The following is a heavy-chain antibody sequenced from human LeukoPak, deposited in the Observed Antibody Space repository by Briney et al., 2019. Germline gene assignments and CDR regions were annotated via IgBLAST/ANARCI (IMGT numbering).Heavy chain of an antibody. D-gene: IGHD3-10*01. J-gene: IGHJ4*02. CDR3: ARDHREWFRESDGFDY. CDR2: INPNSGGT. CDR1: GYTFTGYY. Sequence: ASVKVSCKASGYTFTGYYMHWVRQAPGQGLEWMGWINPNSGGTNYAQKFQGRVTMTRDTSISTAYMELSRLRSDDTAVYYCARDHREWFRESDGFDYWGQGTLVTVSS. V-gene: IGHV1-2*02.